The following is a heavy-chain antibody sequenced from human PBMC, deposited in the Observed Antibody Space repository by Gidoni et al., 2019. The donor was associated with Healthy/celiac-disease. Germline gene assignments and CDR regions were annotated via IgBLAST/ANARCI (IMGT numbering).Heavy chain of an antibody. CDR1: GFTFSSYW. D-gene: IGHD4-17*01. J-gene: IGHJ4*02. CDR3: ARDGYGDYFSGFDY. V-gene: IGHV3-7*04. Sequence: EVQLVESGGGLVQPGGSLRLSCAASGFTFSSYWMSWVRQGPGKGLEWVANIKQDGSEKYYVDSVKGRFTISRDNAKNSLYLQMNSLRAEDTAVYYCARDGYGDYFSGFDYWGQGTLVTVSS. CDR2: IKQDGSEK.